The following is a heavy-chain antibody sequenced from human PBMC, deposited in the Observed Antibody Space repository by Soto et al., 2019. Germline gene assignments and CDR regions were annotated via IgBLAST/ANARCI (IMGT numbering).Heavy chain of an antibody. CDR3: ARGRGQQLVPGYYFDY. Sequence: QVQLQESGPGLVKPSQTLSLTCTVSGGSISSGGYYWSWIRQHPGKGLEWIGYIYYSGSTYYNPSLKSRVTISVDTSKNQFSLKLSSVTAADTAVYYCARGRGQQLVPGYYFDYWGQGTLVTVSS. CDR2: IYYSGST. J-gene: IGHJ4*02. D-gene: IGHD6-6*01. V-gene: IGHV4-31*03. CDR1: GGSISSGGYY.